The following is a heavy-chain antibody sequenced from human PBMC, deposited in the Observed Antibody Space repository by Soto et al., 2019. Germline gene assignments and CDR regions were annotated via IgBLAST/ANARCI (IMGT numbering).Heavy chain of an antibody. J-gene: IGHJ4*02. CDR2: IDTSGTKI. V-gene: IGHV3-11*04. CDR3: ASQYDMWSGYISTVDY. CDR1: GYTFGDYY. D-gene: IGHD3-3*01. Sequence: QVQLVVSGGALVKPGGSLRLSCAASGYTFGDYYMSWIRQAPGKGLEWFSYIDTSGTKIYYADYVKGRFNITRDKAKNSLYLVMNSLRDEDTAVYYSASQYDMWSGYISTVDYWGQGTLVTVSS.